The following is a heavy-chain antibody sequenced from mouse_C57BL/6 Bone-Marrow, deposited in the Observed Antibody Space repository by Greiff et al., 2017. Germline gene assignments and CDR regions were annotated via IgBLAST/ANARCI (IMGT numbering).Heavy chain of an antibody. CDR3: AREAEIYYYGSSLDY. V-gene: IGHV1-81*01. Sequence: LVESGAELARPGASVKLSCKASGYTFTSYGISWVKQRTGQGLEWIGEIYPRSGNTYYNEKFKGKATLTADKSSSTAYMELRGLTSENSAVYFCAREAEIYYYGSSLDYWGQGTTLTVSS. J-gene: IGHJ2*01. CDR1: GYTFTSYG. D-gene: IGHD1-1*01. CDR2: IYPRSGNT.